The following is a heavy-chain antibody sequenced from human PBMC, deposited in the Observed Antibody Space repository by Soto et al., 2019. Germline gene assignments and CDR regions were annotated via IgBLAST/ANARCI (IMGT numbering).Heavy chain of an antibody. CDR2: IYYSGST. CDR1: GGSIRSSSYY. CDR3: ASLIWQWELRWFHP. V-gene: IGHV4-39*01. D-gene: IGHD1-26*01. Sequence: SETLSLTCTVSGGSIRSSSYYWGWIRQPPGKGLEWIGSIYYSGSTYYNPSLKSRVTISVDTPKNQFSLKLTSVTAADTAVYYCASLIWQWELRWFHPWGQGTLVTVSS. J-gene: IGHJ5*02.